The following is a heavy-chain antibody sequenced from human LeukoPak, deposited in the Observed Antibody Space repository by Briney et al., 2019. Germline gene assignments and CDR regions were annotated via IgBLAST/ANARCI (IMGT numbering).Heavy chain of an antibody. CDR2: INHSGST. Sequence: PSETLSLTCAVYGGSFSGYYWSWIRQPPGKGLEWIGEINHSGSTNYNPSLKSRVTISVDTSKNQFSLKLSSVTAADTAVYYCARHIAVTTDFDYWGQGTLVTVSS. V-gene: IGHV4-34*01. D-gene: IGHD4-17*01. CDR3: ARHIAVTTDFDY. CDR1: GGSFSGYY. J-gene: IGHJ4*02.